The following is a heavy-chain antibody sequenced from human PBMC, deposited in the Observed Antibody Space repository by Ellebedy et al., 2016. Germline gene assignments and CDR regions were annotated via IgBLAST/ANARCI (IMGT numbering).Heavy chain of an antibody. J-gene: IGHJ4*02. CDR2: ISATGERT. CDR1: GLAIANFF. Sequence: GGSLRLXXAPSGLAIANFFMSWVRQAPGKGLEWVSTISATGERTYFADSVKGRFTISRDNSKNTLYLQMISLRAEDTALYYCAKRVDVAAINRDYFDYWGQGTLVTVSS. V-gene: IGHV3-23*01. D-gene: IGHD2-15*01. CDR3: AKRVDVAAINRDYFDY.